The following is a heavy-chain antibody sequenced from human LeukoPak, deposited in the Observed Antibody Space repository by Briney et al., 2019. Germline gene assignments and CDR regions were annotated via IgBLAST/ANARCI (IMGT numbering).Heavy chain of an antibody. J-gene: IGHJ4*02. CDR2: IGTAGDT. V-gene: IGHV3-13*01. D-gene: IGHD5-18*01. Sequence: GGSLRLSCAASGFTFSSYDMHWVRQATGKGLEWVSAIGTAGDTYYPGSVKGRFTISRENAKNSLYLQMNSLRAGDTAVYYCARETNGYGYDCWGQGTLVTVSS. CDR3: ARETNGYGYDC. CDR1: GFTFSSYD.